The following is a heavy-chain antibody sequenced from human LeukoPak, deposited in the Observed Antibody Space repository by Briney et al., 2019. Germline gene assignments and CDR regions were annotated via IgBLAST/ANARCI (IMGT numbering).Heavy chain of an antibody. Sequence: ASVKVSCKASGYTFTGYYMHWVRQAPGQGLEWMGWINPNNGGTNYAQKFQGRVTMTRDTSISTAYMELSRLRSDDTAVYYCARVDSSSWYAVDYWGQGTLVTVSS. CDR2: INPNNGGT. J-gene: IGHJ4*02. CDR1: GYTFTGYY. D-gene: IGHD6-13*01. V-gene: IGHV1-2*02. CDR3: ARVDSSSWYAVDY.